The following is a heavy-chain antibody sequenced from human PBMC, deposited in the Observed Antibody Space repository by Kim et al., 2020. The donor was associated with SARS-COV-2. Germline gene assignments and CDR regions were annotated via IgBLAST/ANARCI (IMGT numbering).Heavy chain of an antibody. D-gene: IGHD3-3*01. CDR3: ARSNAASRFRLDV. CDR2: TGTTDNT. V-gene: IGHV3-13*04. Sequence: GGSLRLSCAASGFPFSRFDMNWVRQRPGKGLEWVAATGTTDNTFYSVSAKGRFSVSREDATSSFYLQMNSLTAGDTAVYYCARSNAASRFRLDVWGQGTTVIVSS. CDR1: GFPFSRFD. J-gene: IGHJ6*02.